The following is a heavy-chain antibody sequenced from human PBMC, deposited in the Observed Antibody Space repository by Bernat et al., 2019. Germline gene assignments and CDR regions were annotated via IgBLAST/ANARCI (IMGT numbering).Heavy chain of an antibody. Sequence: QVQLVESGGGVVQPGRSLRLSCEASGFTFSSYGMHWVRQAPGKGLEWVAVIWYDGSNKYYADSVKGRFTISRDNSKNTLYLQMNSLRAEDTAVYYCESKVGRDYYYYGMDVWGQGTTVTVSS. CDR1: GFTFSSYG. CDR2: IWYDGSNK. V-gene: IGHV3-33*01. D-gene: IGHD2-15*01. CDR3: ESKVGRDYYYYGMDV. J-gene: IGHJ6*02.